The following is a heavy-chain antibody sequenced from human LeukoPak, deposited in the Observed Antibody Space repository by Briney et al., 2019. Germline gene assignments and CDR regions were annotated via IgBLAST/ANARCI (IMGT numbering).Heavy chain of an antibody. CDR3: ARGAGWYEY. J-gene: IGHJ4*02. V-gene: IGHV4-59*12. CDR2: IFYNERT. Sequence: SETLSLTCTVSSGSFRTYYWSWIRQPPGKGLEWIGYIFYNERTSYNPSLKSRVTISGDTSNNQLSLKVNSVTAADTAVYYCARGAGWYEYWGQGTLVTVSS. CDR1: SGSFRTYY. D-gene: IGHD6-19*01.